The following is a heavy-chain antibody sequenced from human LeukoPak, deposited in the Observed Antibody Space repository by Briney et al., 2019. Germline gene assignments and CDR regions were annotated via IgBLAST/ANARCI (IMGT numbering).Heavy chain of an antibody. Sequence: GESLKISCKGSGNTFTTNWIGRVRQMPGKGLEWMGILYPVDSDTRYRPSFQGQVTISADKSINTAYLQWSSLKASDTAMYYCVRLGAYADGSALYIDYWGQGTLVTVSS. CDR2: LYPVDSDT. D-gene: IGHD5-24*01. CDR3: VRLGAYADGSALYIDY. V-gene: IGHV5-51*01. J-gene: IGHJ4*02. CDR1: GNTFTTNW.